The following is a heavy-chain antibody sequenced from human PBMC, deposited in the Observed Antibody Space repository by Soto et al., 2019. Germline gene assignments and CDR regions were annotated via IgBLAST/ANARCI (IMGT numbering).Heavy chain of an antibody. D-gene: IGHD5-12*01. V-gene: IGHV3-30-3*01. CDR1: GFTFRNYA. Sequence: PGRSLRLSCAGTGFTFRNYAIHWVRQAPGKGLEWVAATSCDGVDKNYAASVRDRFTISRDNSQNTVFLQLNSLTAEDTAIYYCAKVRGGNSCYDFGIHYWGQGA. CDR2: TSCDGVDK. CDR3: AKVRGGNSCYDFGIHY. J-gene: IGHJ4*02.